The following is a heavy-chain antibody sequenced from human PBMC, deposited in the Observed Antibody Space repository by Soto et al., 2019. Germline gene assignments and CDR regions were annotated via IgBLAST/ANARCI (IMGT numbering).Heavy chain of an antibody. CDR3: ARDYPYASDVAGYFDF. D-gene: IGHD6-19*01. CDR2: VYRSGAA. CDR1: GYSISTGYY. V-gene: IGHV4-38-2*02. Sequence: PSETLSLTCTVSGYSISTGYYWAWVRQSPGKGLEWIGSVYRSGAAYYSPTLKSRVTISVDTSKNQFSLHLKSVTAADAAVYYCARDYPYASDVAGYFDFWGQGTPVTVSS. J-gene: IGHJ4*02.